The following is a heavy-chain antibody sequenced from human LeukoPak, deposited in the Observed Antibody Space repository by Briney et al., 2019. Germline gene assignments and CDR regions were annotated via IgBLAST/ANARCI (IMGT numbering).Heavy chain of an antibody. CDR2: ISSGGTT. D-gene: IGHD3-10*01. CDR3: ARDPSPVYYASGSSKYYYDGMDV. Sequence: PGGSLRLSCAASGFTVSSNYMNWVRQAPGKGLEWVSLISSGGTTYYTDSVKGRFTISSDNSKSTLYLQMNSLRAEDTAVYYCARDPSPVYYASGSSKYYYDGMDVWGPGTTVTVSS. V-gene: IGHV3-66*01. CDR1: GFTVSSNY. J-gene: IGHJ6*02.